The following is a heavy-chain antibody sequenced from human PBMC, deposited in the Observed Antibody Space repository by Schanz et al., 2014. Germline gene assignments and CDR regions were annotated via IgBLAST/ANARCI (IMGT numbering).Heavy chain of an antibody. CDR3: ARANYRRKINFDY. J-gene: IGHJ4*02. CDR2: IWYDENNK. Sequence: QVQLVESGGGVVQFGRSLRLSCVASGFTFSSYGMHWVRQAPGKGLEWVAVIWYDENNKYYADSVKGRFTMSRDNSKNTLYLQMNSLGAADTDVYSCARANYRRKINFDYWGRGTLVTVSS. V-gene: IGHV3-33*01. D-gene: IGHD3-10*01. CDR1: GFTFSSYG.